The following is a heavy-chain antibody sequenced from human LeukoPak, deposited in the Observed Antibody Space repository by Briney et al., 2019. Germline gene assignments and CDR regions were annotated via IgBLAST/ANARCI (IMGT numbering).Heavy chain of an antibody. CDR1: GSTFSTYA. D-gene: IGHD3-22*01. J-gene: IGHJ4*02. CDR3: AKDGYNYDSSGHFDY. Sequence: PGGSLRLSCAASGSTFSTYAMHWVRQPPGKGLEWVSAISGSGGATYHADADSVKGRFIISRDNSKNTLYLQINSLRVEDTAVYYCAKDGYNYDSSGHFDYWGQGTLVTVSS. CDR2: ISGSGGAT. V-gene: IGHV3-23*01.